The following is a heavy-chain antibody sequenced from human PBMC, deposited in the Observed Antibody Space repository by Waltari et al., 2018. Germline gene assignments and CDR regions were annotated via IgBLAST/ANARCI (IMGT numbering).Heavy chain of an antibody. V-gene: IGHV3-74*01. CDR2: IQSDWSIT. CDR1: GFTFSTYV. CDR3: AREYFEY. Sequence: EVQLVESGGGLVQPGGSLRLSCAASGFTFSTYVMHWGRQVPGKGLVWVSRIQSDWSITNYADSVKGRFSISRDNTKNTLYLQMNSLRADDTAVYYCAREYFEYWGQGILVTVSS. J-gene: IGHJ4*02.